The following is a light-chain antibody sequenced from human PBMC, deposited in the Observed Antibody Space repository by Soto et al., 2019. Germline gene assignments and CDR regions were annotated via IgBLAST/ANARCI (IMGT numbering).Light chain of an antibody. J-gene: IGKJ4*01. V-gene: IGKV3-15*01. CDR1: QSVGNN. CDR2: GAS. Sequence: EIVMTQSPATLSVSPGERATLSCRASQSVGNNLAWYRQKSGQAPRLLIYGASTRATGIPARFSGSGSGTEFNLTIDSLQSDDFAVYLCQQYRNWPLTFGGGTKVDIK. CDR3: QQYRNWPLT.